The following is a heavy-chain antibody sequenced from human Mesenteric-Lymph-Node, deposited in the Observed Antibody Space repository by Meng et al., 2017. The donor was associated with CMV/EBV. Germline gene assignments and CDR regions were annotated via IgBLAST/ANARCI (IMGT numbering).Heavy chain of an antibody. D-gene: IGHD3-10*01. CDR2: IYHSGST. V-gene: IGHV4-38-2*01. J-gene: IGHJ5*02. CDR3: ARALGSGSYYKGWFDP. Sequence: SETLSLTCGVSGYSISSGYYWGWIRQPPGKGLEWIGSIYHSGSTYYNPSLKSRVTISVDTSKNQFSLKLSSVTAADTAVYYCARALGSGSYYKGWFDPWGQGTLVTVSS. CDR1: GYSISSGYY.